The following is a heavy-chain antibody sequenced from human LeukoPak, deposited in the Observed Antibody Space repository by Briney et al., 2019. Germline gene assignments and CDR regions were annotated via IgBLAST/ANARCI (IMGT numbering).Heavy chain of an antibody. V-gene: IGHV1-46*01. J-gene: IGHJ5*02. CDR3: ARVIIGYYYDILTGYYNNWFDP. CDR2: INPSGGST. D-gene: IGHD3-9*01. Sequence: GASVKVSCKASGYTFTSYYMHWVRQAPGQGLEWMGIINPSGGSTSYAQKFQGRVTMTRDMSTSTVYMELSSLRSEDTAVYYCARVIIGYYYDILTGYYNNWFDPWGQGTLVTVSS. CDR1: GYTFTSYY.